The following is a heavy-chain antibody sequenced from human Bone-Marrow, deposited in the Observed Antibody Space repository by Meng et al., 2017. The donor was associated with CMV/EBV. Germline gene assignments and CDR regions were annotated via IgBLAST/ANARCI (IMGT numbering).Heavy chain of an antibody. V-gene: IGHV3-30*04. J-gene: IGHJ1*01. CDR1: GFTFSSYA. CDR3: ASSSSTQYFQH. D-gene: IGHD2-2*01. CDR2: ISYDESNK. Sequence: LSCAASGFTFSSYAMHWVRQAPGKGLEWVAVISYDESNKYYADSVKGRFTISRDNSKNTLYLQMNSLRAEDTAVYYCASSSSTQYFQHWGQGTLVTVSS.